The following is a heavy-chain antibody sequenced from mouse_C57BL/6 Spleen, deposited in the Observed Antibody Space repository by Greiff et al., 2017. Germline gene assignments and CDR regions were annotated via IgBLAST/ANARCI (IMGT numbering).Heavy chain of an antibody. CDR1: GFTFTDYY. D-gene: IGHD3-1*01. J-gene: IGHJ2*01. Sequence: EVQLQESGPELVKPGALVKLSCKVSGFTFTDYYMHWVKQSHGKSLEWIGHVYPYNGGTSYNQKFKGKATLTVDNTSSTAYMELGSLTSEDSAVYYAARSGGVDYWGQGTTLTVSS. CDR2: VYPYNGGT. CDR3: ARSGGVDY. V-gene: IGHV1-21-1*01.